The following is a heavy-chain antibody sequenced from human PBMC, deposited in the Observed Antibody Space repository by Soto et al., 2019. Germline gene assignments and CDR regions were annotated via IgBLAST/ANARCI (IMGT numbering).Heavy chain of an antibody. CDR3: AGLRASSYGPSFDY. D-gene: IGHD5-18*01. J-gene: IGHJ4*02. V-gene: IGHV4-39*07. CDR2: IYYSGST. Sequence: SETLSLTCTVSGGSISSSSYYWGWIRQPPGKGLEWIGSIYYSGSTYSNPSLKSRVTISVDTSKNQFSLQLSSVTAADTAVYDCAGLRASSYGPSFDYWGQGTLVTVSS. CDR1: GGSISSSSYY.